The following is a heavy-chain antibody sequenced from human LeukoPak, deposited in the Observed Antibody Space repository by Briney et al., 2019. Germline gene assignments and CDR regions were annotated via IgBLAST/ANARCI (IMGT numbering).Heavy chain of an antibody. J-gene: IGHJ3*02. V-gene: IGHV5-51*01. CDR1: GYSFPSYW. CDR2: IYPGDSAT. Sequence: GESLKISCKGSGYSFPSYWIGWVRQIPGKGLEWMGTIYPGDSATRYSPSFQGQVTMSVDKSISTAYLQLISLKASDTAMFYCARHRADRVILDAFDMWGQGTMVTVSS. CDR3: ARHRADRVILDAFDM. D-gene: IGHD2/OR15-2a*01.